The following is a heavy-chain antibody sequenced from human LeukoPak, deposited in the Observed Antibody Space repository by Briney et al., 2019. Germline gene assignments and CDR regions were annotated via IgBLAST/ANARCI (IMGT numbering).Heavy chain of an antibody. V-gene: IGHV4-59*01. J-gene: IGHJ4*02. CDR2: IYYSGST. Sequence: SETLSLTCTVSGGSISSYYWSWIRQPPEKGLEWIGYIYYSGSTDYNPSLKSRVSISVDTSKNQFSLKLSSVTAADTAVYYCARGFPHGGYVWPIDYWGQGTLVTVSS. CDR3: ARGFPHGGYVWPIDY. D-gene: IGHD3-16*01. CDR1: GGSISSYY.